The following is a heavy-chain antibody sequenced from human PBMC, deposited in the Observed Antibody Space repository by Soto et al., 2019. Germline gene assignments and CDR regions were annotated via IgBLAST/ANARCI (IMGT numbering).Heavy chain of an antibody. V-gene: IGHV4-4*07. Sequence: PSETLSLTCTVSGGSINTFYWSWVRQPAGKGLEWIGRIFSSGSTSFNPSLESRVAMSVDTSKNPFSLNLSSVTAADMAVYYCAREGSYSAYNFAHGIQLWLFDFWGQGALVTVSA. CDR2: IFSSGST. CDR3: AREGSYSAYNFAHGIQLWLFDF. CDR1: GGSINTFY. J-gene: IGHJ4*02. D-gene: IGHD5-18*01.